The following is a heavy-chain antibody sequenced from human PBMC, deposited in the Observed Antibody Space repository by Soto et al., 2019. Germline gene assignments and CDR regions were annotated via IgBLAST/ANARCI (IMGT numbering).Heavy chain of an antibody. V-gene: IGHV4-34*01. CDR1: GGSFSGYC. Sequence: PSETLSLTCAVYGGSFSGYCWSWIRQPPGKGLEWIGEINHSGSTKYNPSLKSRVTISVDTSNNQFSLKLSSVTAADTAVYYCARGRVVVAATQLNWFDPWGQGTLVTVSS. CDR3: ARGRVVVAATQLNWFDP. CDR2: INHSGST. D-gene: IGHD2-15*01. J-gene: IGHJ5*02.